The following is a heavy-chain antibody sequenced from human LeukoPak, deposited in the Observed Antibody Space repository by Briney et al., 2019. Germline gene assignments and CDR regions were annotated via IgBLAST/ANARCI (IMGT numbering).Heavy chain of an antibody. J-gene: IGHJ4*02. CDR2: ISGSGGST. Sequence: PGGSLRLSCAASGFTFSSYAMSWVRQAPGKGLEWVSAISGSGGSTYYADSVKGRFTISRDNSKNTLYLQINSLRAEDTAVYYCAKWDDILTPTSKADYWGQGTLVTVSS. CDR1: GFTFSSYA. D-gene: IGHD3-9*01. V-gene: IGHV3-23*01. CDR3: AKWDDILTPTSKADY.